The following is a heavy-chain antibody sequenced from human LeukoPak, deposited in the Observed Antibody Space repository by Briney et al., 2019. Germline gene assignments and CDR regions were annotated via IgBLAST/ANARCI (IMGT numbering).Heavy chain of an antibody. CDR2: FDPEDGET. J-gene: IGHJ3*02. V-gene: IGHV1-24*01. D-gene: IGHD6-13*01. CDR3: ATGIAAAGTGAFDI. Sequence: ASVKVSFKVSGYTLTELSMHWVRQAPGKGLEWMGGFDPEDGETIYAQKFQGRVTMTEDTSTDTAYMELSSLRSEDTAVYYCATGIAAAGTGAFDIWGQGTMVTVSS. CDR1: GYTLTELS.